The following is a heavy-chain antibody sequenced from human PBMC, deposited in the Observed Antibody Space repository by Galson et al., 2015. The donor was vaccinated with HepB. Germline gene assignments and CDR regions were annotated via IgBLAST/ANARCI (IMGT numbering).Heavy chain of an antibody. Sequence: SVKVSCKASGYTFTSYGISWVRQAPGQGLEWMGWISAYNGNTNYAQKLQGRVTMTTDTSTSTAYMELRSLRSDDTAVYYCARDPGIDYGDYGSSVYWYFDLLGRGTLGTVSS. CDR1: GYTFTSYG. J-gene: IGHJ2*01. D-gene: IGHD4-17*01. CDR2: ISAYNGNT. V-gene: IGHV1-18*04. CDR3: ARDPGIDYGDYGSSVYWYFDL.